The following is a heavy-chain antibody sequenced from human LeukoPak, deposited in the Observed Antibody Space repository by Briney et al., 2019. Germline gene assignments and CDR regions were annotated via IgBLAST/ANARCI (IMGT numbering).Heavy chain of an antibody. CDR3: AKDPTQIVVVVAYNYFDY. J-gene: IGHJ4*02. CDR2: IYSGGST. D-gene: IGHD2-15*01. CDR1: GFTVSSNY. Sequence: GGSLRLSCAASGFTVSSNYMSWVRQAPGKGLEWVSVIYSGGSTYYADSVKGRFSISRDKSKNTLYLQMNSLRAEDTAVYYCAKDPTQIVVVVAYNYFDYWGQGTLVTVSS. V-gene: IGHV3-66*01.